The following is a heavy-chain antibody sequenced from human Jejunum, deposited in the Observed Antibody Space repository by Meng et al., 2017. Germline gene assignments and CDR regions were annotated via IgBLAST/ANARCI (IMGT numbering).Heavy chain of an antibody. V-gene: IGHV3-7*01. J-gene: IGHJ4*02. CDR1: GFTLRNFW. CDR3: VKIGYTNWSLDY. Sequence: GESLKISCVGSGFTLRNFWMTWVRQAPGKGLEWVAGISLDGNHIYYVASERGRFTISRDNAKNSVYLQMNSLRVEDTAVYYCVKIGYTNWSLDYWGLGTLVTVSS. D-gene: IGHD6-13*01. CDR2: ISLDGNHI.